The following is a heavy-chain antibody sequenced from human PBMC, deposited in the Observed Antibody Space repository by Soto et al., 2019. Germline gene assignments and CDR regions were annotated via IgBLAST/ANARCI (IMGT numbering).Heavy chain of an antibody. J-gene: IGHJ6*02. D-gene: IGHD2-15*01. CDR3: ASDKGGYCSGGSCYGMDV. Sequence: PSETLSLTCAVYGGSFSGYYWSWIRQPPGKGLEWIGEINHSGSTNYNPSLKSRVTISVDTSKNQFSLKLSSVTAADTAVYYCASDKGGYCSGGSCYGMDVWGQGTTVT. CDR2: INHSGST. V-gene: IGHV4-34*01. CDR1: GGSFSGYY.